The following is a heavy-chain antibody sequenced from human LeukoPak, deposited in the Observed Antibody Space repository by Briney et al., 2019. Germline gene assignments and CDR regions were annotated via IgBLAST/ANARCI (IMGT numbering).Heavy chain of an antibody. D-gene: IGHD3-3*01. CDR2: INPNSGGT. J-gene: IGHJ4*02. Sequence: GASVKVSCKASGYTFTGYYMHWVRQAPGQGLEWMGWINPNSGGTNYAQKFQGRVTMTRDTSISTAYMELSRLRSDDTAVYYCARGGGYYDFWSGPFDYWGQGTLVTVSS. CDR3: ARGGGYYDFWSGPFDY. CDR1: GYTFTGYY. V-gene: IGHV1-2*02.